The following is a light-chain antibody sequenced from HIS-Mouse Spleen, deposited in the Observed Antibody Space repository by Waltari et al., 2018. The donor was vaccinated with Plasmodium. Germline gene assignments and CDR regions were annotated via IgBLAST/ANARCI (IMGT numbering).Light chain of an antibody. CDR3: QQYDNLPPLFT. V-gene: IGKV1-33*01. CDR1: QDISNY. Sequence: DLQMTQSPSSLSASVADRVTITCQATQDISNYLNGYQQKPGKVPKLLIYDASNLETGVPSRFSGSGSETDFTFTISSLQPEDIATYYCQQYDNLPPLFTFGPGTKVDIK. CDR2: DAS. J-gene: IGKJ3*01.